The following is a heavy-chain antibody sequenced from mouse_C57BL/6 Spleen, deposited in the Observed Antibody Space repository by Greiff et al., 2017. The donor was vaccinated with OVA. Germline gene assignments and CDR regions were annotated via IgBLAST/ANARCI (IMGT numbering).Heavy chain of an antibody. V-gene: IGHV1-80*01. CDR3: AREFITTVGAPYYFDY. J-gene: IGHJ2*01. CDR1: GYAFSSYW. CDR2: IYPGDGDT. D-gene: IGHD1-1*01. Sequence: QVHVKQSGAELVKPGASVKISCKASGYAFSSYWMNWVKQRPGKGLEWIGQIYPGDGDTNYNGKFKGKATLTADKSSSTAYMQLSSLTSEDSSVYFCAREFITTVGAPYYFDYWGQGTTLTVSS.